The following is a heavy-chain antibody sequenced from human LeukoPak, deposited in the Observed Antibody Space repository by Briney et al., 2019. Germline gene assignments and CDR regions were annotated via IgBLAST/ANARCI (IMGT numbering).Heavy chain of an antibody. CDR3: ARDYDILTGSWFDP. V-gene: IGHV1-2*02. D-gene: IGHD3-9*01. CDR1: GYTFTGYY. J-gene: IGHJ5*02. Sequence: GASVKVSCKASGYTFTGYYMHWVRQAPGQGLEWMGWINPNSGGTNYAQKFQGRVTMTRDTSNSTAYMELSRLRSDDTAVYYCARDYDILTGSWFDPWGQGTLVTVSS. CDR2: INPNSGGT.